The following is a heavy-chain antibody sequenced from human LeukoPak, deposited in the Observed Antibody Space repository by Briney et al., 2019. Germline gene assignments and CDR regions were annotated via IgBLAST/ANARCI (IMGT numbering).Heavy chain of an antibody. J-gene: IGHJ6*03. CDR1: GGSISSSSYY. Sequence: SETLSLTCTVSGGSISSSSYYWGWIRQPPGKGLVWIVSIYYSGSTYYNPSLKSRVTISVDKSKNQFSLKLSSVTAADTAVYYCARVAYNYDFWSGRAYYYYMDVWGKGTTVTVSS. CDR2: IYYSGST. D-gene: IGHD3-3*01. CDR3: ARVAYNYDFWSGRAYYYYMDV. V-gene: IGHV4-39*07.